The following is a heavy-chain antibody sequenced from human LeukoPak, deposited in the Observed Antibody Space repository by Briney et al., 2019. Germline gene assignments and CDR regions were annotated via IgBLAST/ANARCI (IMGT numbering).Heavy chain of an antibody. CDR1: GGSISSSSYY. Sequence: PSETLSLTCTVSGGSISSSSYYWGWIRQPPGKGLEWIGSIYYSGSTYYNPSLKSRVTISVDTSKNQFSLKLSSVTAADTAVYYCASQDGEGYNGYYYYYMDVWGKGTTVTISS. D-gene: IGHD5-24*01. V-gene: IGHV4-39*01. CDR2: IYYSGST. J-gene: IGHJ6*03. CDR3: ASQDGEGYNGYYYYYMDV.